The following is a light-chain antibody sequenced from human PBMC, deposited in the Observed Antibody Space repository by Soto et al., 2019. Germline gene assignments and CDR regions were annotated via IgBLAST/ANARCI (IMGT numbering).Light chain of an antibody. V-gene: IGKV1-39*01. Sequence: IQMTQSPSSLSAFVGDSVTISCRARQNINKNLNWYQQKSGKAPSLLMYEASTLQSGVPSRFSGSGSGTDITLAITNLQPEDFATYYCQQSFHTPYTFGQGTKLEI. CDR3: QQSFHTPYT. CDR2: EAS. CDR1: QNINKN. J-gene: IGKJ2*01.